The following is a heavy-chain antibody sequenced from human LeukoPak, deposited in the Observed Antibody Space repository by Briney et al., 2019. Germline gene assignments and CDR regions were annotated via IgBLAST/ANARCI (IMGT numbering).Heavy chain of an antibody. V-gene: IGHV4-34*01. J-gene: IGHJ6*03. D-gene: IGHD1-26*01. CDR2: ITHNGGT. CDR3: ARGNSGSHWGDHYFYMDV. Sequence: SDTLSLTCAVYGGSFRGYFWGWVRQTPGKGLEWLGEITHNGGTNYMPSLSGRVSVFQDVSKNQFSLKLSSVTAADTGVYYCARGNSGSHWGDHYFYMDVWGKGTTVIVSS. CDR1: GGSFRGYF.